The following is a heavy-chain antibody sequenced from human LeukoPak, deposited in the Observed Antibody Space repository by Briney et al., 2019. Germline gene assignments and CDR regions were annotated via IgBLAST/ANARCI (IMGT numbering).Heavy chain of an antibody. CDR1: GYTFISYG. D-gene: IGHD6-13*01. Sequence: ASVKVPCKASGYTFISYGVSWVRQAPGQGLEWMGWISAKEGNTNYAQKFQGRVTMTTDTSTSTAYMELRSLRSDDTAVYYCARDDQHAHYYGMDVWGQGTTVTVSS. CDR3: ARDDQHAHYYGMDV. V-gene: IGHV1-18*01. CDR2: ISAKEGNT. J-gene: IGHJ6*02.